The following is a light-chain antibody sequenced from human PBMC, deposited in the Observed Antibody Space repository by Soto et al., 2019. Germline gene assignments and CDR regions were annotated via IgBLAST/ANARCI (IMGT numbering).Light chain of an antibody. J-gene: IGKJ1*01. CDR2: DVS. CDR1: QSVSSSY. CDR3: QQYGSSPT. Sequence: EIVLTQSPGTLSLSPGERATLSCRASQSVSSSYLAWYQQKPGQAPRLLIYDVSSRATGIPDRFSGSGSGTDFTITINRREPEDFAVYYCQQYGSSPTFGQGTKVEIK. V-gene: IGKV3-20*01.